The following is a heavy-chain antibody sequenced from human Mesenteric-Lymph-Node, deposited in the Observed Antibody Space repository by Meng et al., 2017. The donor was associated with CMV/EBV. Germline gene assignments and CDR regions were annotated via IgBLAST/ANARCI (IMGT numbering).Heavy chain of an antibody. Sequence: GESLKISCAASGFTFSIYAMTWVRQTPGKGLAWVSAVSGRGDNTYYADSVKGRFTISRDNSKNTLYLQMNSLRAEDTALYYCAKGSYHDSDGPGGGWGQGTLVTVSS. CDR3: AKGSYHDSDGPGGG. CDR2: VSGRGDNT. CDR1: GFTFSIYA. V-gene: IGHV3-23*01. D-gene: IGHD3-22*01. J-gene: IGHJ4*02.